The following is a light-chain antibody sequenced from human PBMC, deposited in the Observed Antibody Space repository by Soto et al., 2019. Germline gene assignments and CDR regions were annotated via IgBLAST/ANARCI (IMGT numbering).Light chain of an antibody. CDR2: SAS. CDR1: QSISIY. J-gene: IGKJ1*01. CDR3: QQSFSTLWT. Sequence: DIQMTQSPSSLSASVGDTVNITCRTSQSISIYLNWYQQKPGKAPKLLIYSASILQVGVPARFSGSGSVTDFTLTLISLQPEDFATYYCQQSFSTLWTFGQGTKVEIK. V-gene: IGKV1-39*01.